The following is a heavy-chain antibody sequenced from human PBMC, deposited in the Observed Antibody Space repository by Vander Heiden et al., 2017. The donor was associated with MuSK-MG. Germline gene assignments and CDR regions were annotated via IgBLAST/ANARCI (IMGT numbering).Heavy chain of an antibody. D-gene: IGHD3-9*01. J-gene: IGHJ2*01. CDR1: GFTFRSYA. CDR2: ISYDGSNN. Sequence: QVQLVESGGGVVQPGRSLRLSCAASGFTFRSYAMHWVRQTPGKGLEWVAVISYDGSNNYYADSVKGRFTISRDNSKSTLYVQLSSLRVEDTAVYYCARGNYDYAAGYYIYWYFDLWGRGTLVTVSS. CDR3: ARGNYDYAAGYYIYWYFDL. V-gene: IGHV3-30*04.